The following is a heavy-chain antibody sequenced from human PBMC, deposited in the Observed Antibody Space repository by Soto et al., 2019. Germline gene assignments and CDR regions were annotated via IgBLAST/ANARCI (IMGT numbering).Heavy chain of an antibody. D-gene: IGHD6-19*01. CDR2: IYYSGST. J-gene: IGHJ5*02. Sequence: LSLTCSVSGGSINSSSYFWGWVRQPPGKGLEWIGSIYYSGSTYYNPSLRSRVTISVDTSKNQFSLKLSSVTAADTAVFYCARYYSSGSRNWFDPWGQGTLVTVSS. CDR3: ARYYSSGSRNWFDP. V-gene: IGHV4-39*01. CDR1: GGSINSSSYF.